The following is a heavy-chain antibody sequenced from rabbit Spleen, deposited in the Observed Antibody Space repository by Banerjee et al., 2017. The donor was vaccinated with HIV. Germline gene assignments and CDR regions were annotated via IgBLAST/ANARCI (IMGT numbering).Heavy chain of an antibody. D-gene: IGHD8-1*01. CDR3: AGDGNYYAE. V-gene: IGHV1S45*01. CDR1: GFPFSDKAV. CDR2: IVVSGSGTT. J-gene: IGHJ4*01. Sequence: QEELVESGGGLVKPGASLTLTCKASGFPFSDKAVMCWVRQAPGKGLEWIGCIVVSGSGTTYYATWTKGRFTISKTSSTTVTLQLTSLTAADTATYFCAGDGNYYAEWGPGTLVTVS.